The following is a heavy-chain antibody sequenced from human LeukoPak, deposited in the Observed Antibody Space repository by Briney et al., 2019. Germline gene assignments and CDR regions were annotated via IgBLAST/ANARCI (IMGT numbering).Heavy chain of an antibody. J-gene: IGHJ4*02. CDR3: ARGDSSVWPVGY. Sequence: GGSLRLSCAASGFIFSDHYMDWVRQPPGKGLEWVGRSRNKANSYTTEYAASVNGRFTISRDDSKNSLYLQMNSLKIEDTAVYYCARGDSSVWPVGYWGQGTLVTVSS. V-gene: IGHV3-72*01. CDR1: GFIFSDHY. CDR2: SRNKANSYTT. D-gene: IGHD6-19*01.